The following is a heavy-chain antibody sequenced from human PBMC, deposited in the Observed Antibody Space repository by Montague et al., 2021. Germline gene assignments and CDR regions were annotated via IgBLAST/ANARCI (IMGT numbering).Heavy chain of an antibody. CDR3: AGGGDRYYYLDI. J-gene: IGHJ6*03. V-gene: IGHV4-38-2*02. Sequence: SETLSLTCTVSRSLINSDYYWCWMRQPPGRGLEWMGSVSHGGSTYYNPPLKSLVTISADTSNNHFSLVLTSVTAADTAKYYCAGGGDRYYYLDIWGQGTTVTVSS. CDR1: RSLINSDYY. D-gene: IGHD3-16*01. CDR2: VSHGGST.